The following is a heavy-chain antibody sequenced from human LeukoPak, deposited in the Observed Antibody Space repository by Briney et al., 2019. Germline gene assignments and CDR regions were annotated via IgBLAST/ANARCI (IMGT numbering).Heavy chain of an antibody. CDR3: TRWSDIVATGYYYYMDV. D-gene: IGHD5-12*01. CDR2: IRSKANSYAT. CDR1: GFTFSGSA. J-gene: IGHJ6*03. V-gene: IGHV3-73*01. Sequence: GSLKLSCAASGFTFSGSAMHWVRQASGKGLEWVGRIRSKANSYATAYAASVKGRFTISRDDSKNTAYLQMNSLKTEGTAVYYCTRWSDIVATGYYYYMDVWGKGTTVTVSS.